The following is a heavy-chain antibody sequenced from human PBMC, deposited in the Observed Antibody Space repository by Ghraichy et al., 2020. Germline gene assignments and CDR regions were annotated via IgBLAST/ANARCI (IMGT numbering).Heavy chain of an antibody. J-gene: IGHJ3*02. CDR1: GGSISGYF. V-gene: IGHV4-59*01. D-gene: IGHD6-6*01. CDR3: ARDRGPADSSMAARPEARAFEI. CDR2: TLDRGYR. Sequence: ESLNISCSVSGGSISGYFWTWIRQPPGKGLEWVGYTLDRGYRNYNPSLQSRVAISVDTSRNQVSLKLRSVTAADTAVYYCARDRGPADSSMAARPEARAFEIWGAGTMVTVAP.